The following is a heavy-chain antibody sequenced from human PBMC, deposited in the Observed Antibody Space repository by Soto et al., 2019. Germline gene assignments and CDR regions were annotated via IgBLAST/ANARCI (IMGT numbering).Heavy chain of an antibody. CDR1: GGSICSGDYY. D-gene: IGHD3-22*01. CDR2: IYYSGST. Sequence: SETLSLTCTVSGGSICSGDYYWSWIRQPPGKGLEWIGYIYYSGSTYYNPSLKSRVTISVDTSKNQFSLKLSSVTAADTAVYYCARVRVDYYDSSGYYLFDYWGQGTLVTASS. V-gene: IGHV4-30-4*01. J-gene: IGHJ4*02. CDR3: ARVRVDYYDSSGYYLFDY.